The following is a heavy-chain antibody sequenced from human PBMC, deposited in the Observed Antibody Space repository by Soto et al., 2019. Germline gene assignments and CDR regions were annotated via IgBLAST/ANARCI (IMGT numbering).Heavy chain of an antibody. CDR3: ARHSLKYSSSLSRYYYYYMDV. V-gene: IGHV4-59*08. CDR2: IYYSGST. J-gene: IGHJ6*03. CDR1: GGSISSYY. D-gene: IGHD6-13*01. Sequence: SETLSLTCTVSGGSISSYYWSWIRQPPGKGLEWIGYIYYSGSTNYNPSLKSRVTISVDTSKNQFSLKLSSVTAADTAVYYCARHSLKYSSSLSRYYYYYMDVWGKGTTVTVSS.